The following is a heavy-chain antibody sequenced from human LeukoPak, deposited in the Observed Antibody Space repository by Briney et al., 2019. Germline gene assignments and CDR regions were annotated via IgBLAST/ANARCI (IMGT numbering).Heavy chain of an antibody. V-gene: IGHV3-21*06. CDR2: ISGSQTYI. J-gene: IGHJ4*02. D-gene: IGHD1-26*01. CDR1: GFTFSM. Sequence: GGSLRLSCAGSGFTFSMMNWVRQAPGKGLEWVSSISGSQTYIYYADSVKGRFTISRDNGKNSLFLQMDSLRAEDTAVYYCARGAEATSSFSDYWGQGIPVTVSS. CDR3: ARGAEATSSFSDY.